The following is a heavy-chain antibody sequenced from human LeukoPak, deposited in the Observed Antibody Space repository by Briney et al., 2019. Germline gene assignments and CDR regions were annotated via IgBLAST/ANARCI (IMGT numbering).Heavy chain of an antibody. V-gene: IGHV3-23*01. Sequence: PGGSLRLSCAASGFPFSSHAMSWVRQPPGKGLEWVAAISNGKTYYADPVRGRFAISRDDSTNTVYLHMNSLRDEDTALYHCVREAGYCAPVCVKTNWFDPWGQGTLVTVSS. CDR3: VREAGYCAPVCVKTNWFDP. J-gene: IGHJ5*02. CDR1: GFPFSSHA. D-gene: IGHD2-15*01. CDR2: ISNGKT.